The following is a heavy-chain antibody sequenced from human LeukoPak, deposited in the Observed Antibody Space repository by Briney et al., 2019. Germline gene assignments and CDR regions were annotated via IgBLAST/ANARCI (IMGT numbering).Heavy chain of an antibody. CDR2: IKQDGSNK. Sequence: GGSLRLSCGASGFTFRSYWMSWVRQAPGNGLEWLANIKQDGSNKYYADSVKGRFTISRDNSKNTLYLQMNSLRAEDTAVYYCAKGGWWSTVTTDFDYWGQGTLVTVSS. D-gene: IGHD4-17*01. J-gene: IGHJ4*02. V-gene: IGHV3-7*01. CDR1: GFTFRSYW. CDR3: AKGGWWSTVTTDFDY.